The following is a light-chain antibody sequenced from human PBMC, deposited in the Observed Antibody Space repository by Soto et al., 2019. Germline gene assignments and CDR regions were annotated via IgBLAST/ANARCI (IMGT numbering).Light chain of an antibody. CDR1: QGISSY. CDR2: AAS. J-gene: IGKJ4*01. V-gene: IGKV1-9*01. Sequence: IQLTQSPSSLSASVGDRVTITCRASQGISSYLAWYQQKPGKAPKLLIYAASTLQSGVPSRFSGSGSGTDFTLTISSLQPEDFATYYCQQADTFGGGTKVEIK. CDR3: QQADT.